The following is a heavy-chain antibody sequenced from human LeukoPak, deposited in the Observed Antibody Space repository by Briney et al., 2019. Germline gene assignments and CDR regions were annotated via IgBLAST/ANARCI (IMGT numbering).Heavy chain of an antibody. D-gene: IGHD6-13*01. Sequence: GGSLRLSCAASGFTFSSYWMSWVRQAPGKGLEWVANIKQDGSEKYYVGSVKGRFTISRDNAKNSLYLQMNSLRAEDTAVYYCARDSGSSWYRGAFDIWGQGTMVTVSS. J-gene: IGHJ3*02. CDR2: IKQDGSEK. V-gene: IGHV3-7*01. CDR3: ARDSGSSWYRGAFDI. CDR1: GFTFSSYW.